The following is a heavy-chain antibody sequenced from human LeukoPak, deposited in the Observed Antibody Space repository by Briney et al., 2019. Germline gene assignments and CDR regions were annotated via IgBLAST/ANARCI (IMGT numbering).Heavy chain of an antibody. CDR3: ARVGYCSGGSCYRDAFDI. CDR1: GYFISSGYY. D-gene: IGHD2-15*01. Sequence: ASETLSLTCAVSGYFISSGYYWGWIRQPPGKGLEWIGSIYHSGSTYYNPSLKSRVTISVDTSKNQFSLKLSSVTAADTAVYYCARVGYCSGGSCYRDAFDIWGQGTMVTVSS. J-gene: IGHJ3*02. V-gene: IGHV4-38-2*01. CDR2: IYHSGST.